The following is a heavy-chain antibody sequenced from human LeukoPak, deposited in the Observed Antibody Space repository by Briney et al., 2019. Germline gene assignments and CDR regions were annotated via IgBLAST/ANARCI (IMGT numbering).Heavy chain of an antibody. CDR1: GFTLSNYY. V-gene: IGHV3-66*01. CDR3: VRDVGGDSSGFDF. J-gene: IGHJ4*02. Sequence: PGGSLRLSRAASGFTLSNYYMSWVRQAPGKGLEWVSVIYSGGSTYYADSVKGRLTISRDNSKNTLYLQMNSLRAEDTAVYYCVRDVGGDSSGFDFWGQGTLVTVSS. D-gene: IGHD3-22*01. CDR2: IYSGGST.